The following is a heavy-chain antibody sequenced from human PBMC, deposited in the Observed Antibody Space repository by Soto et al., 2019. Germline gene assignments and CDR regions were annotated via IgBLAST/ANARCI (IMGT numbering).Heavy chain of an antibody. J-gene: IGHJ5*01. Sequence: QVQLVQSGGEEKKPGASVKVSCKASGYDFIGHGISWVRQARGQGLEWMGWINSYNGDTKYARKYQDRITLTKDKSTRTVYMELTSRRSDDTAVYYCARDQWLKVPAVVGDKFDSWGQGTLVTVSS. D-gene: IGHD6-19*01. CDR3: ARDQWLKVPAVVGDKFDS. V-gene: IGHV1-18*04. CDR2: INSYNGDT. CDR1: GYDFIGHG.